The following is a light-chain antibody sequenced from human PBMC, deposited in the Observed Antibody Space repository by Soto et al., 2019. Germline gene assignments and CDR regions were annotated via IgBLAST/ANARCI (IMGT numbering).Light chain of an antibody. Sequence: QSVLTQPPSASGSPGQSVAISCTGTSSNVGGYNYVSWYQQHPGKAPKLMIYEVSKRPSGVPDRFSGSKSGNTASLTVSGLRAEDEAVYYCSSYADSTSVVFGGGTQLTVL. J-gene: IGLJ2*01. V-gene: IGLV2-8*01. CDR1: SSNVGGYNY. CDR3: SSYADSTSVV. CDR2: EVS.